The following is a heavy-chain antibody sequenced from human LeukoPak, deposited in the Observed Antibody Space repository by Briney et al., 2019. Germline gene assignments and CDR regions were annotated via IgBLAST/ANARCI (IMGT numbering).Heavy chain of an antibody. CDR1: GFTFSSYG. CDR2: IRYDGSNK. V-gene: IGHV3-30*02. D-gene: IGHD1-26*01. CDR3: ARAGYYSHYFDY. Sequence: AGGSLRLSCAASGFTFSSYGMHWVRQAPGKGLEWVAFIRYDGSNKYYADSVKGRFTISRDNSKNTLYLQMNSLRAEDTAVYYCARAGYYSHYFDYWGQGTLVTVSS. J-gene: IGHJ4*02.